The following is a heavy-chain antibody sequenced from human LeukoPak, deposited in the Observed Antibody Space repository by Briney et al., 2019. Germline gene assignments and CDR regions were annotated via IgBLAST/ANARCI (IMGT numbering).Heavy chain of an antibody. J-gene: IGHJ4*02. V-gene: IGHV3-33*06. CDR2: IWFDGSSK. Sequence: GGSLRLSCAASGFTFSSYTMQWVRQAPGKGLEWVAVIWFDGSSKFYADSVRGRFTISRDNSNNILYLEMNSLRAEDTAVYYCAKDAALAEYYFDYWGQGALVTVSS. CDR1: GFTFSSYT. D-gene: IGHD6-25*01. CDR3: AKDAALAEYYFDY.